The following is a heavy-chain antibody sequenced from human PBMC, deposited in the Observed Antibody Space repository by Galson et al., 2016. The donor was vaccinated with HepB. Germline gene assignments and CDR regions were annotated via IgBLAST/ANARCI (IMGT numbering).Heavy chain of an antibody. CDR3: ATDRRSIFGAVTEYFQH. J-gene: IGHJ1*01. CDR2: ISSSTIYI. D-gene: IGHD3-3*01. Sequence: SLRLSCAASGFTFTSYTMNWVRQAPGKGLEWVSSISSSTIYIYYADSVKGRFTISRDNATNSLYLQMNSLRDEDTAVYYCATDRRSIFGAVTEYFQHWGQGTLVTVSS. CDR1: GFTFTSYT. V-gene: IGHV3-21*01.